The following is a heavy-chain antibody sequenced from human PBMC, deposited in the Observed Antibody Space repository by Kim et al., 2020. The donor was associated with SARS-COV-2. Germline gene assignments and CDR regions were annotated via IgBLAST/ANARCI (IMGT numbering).Heavy chain of an antibody. CDR3: ARDSQGETMVRGNAFDI. Sequence: GGSLRLSCAASGFTFSSYGMHWVRQAPGKGLEWVAVISYDGSNKYYADSVNGRFTISRDNSKNTLYLQMNSLRAEDTAVYYCARDSQGETMVRGNAFDIWGQGTMVTVSS. CDR1: GFTFSSYG. V-gene: IGHV3-33*05. J-gene: IGHJ3*02. D-gene: IGHD3-10*01. CDR2: ISYDGSNK.